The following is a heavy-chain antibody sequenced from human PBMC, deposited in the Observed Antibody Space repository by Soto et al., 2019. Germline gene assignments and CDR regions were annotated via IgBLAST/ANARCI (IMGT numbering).Heavy chain of an antibody. CDR2: IVPLIGTT. V-gene: IGHV1-69*01. Sequence: QVRLVQSGAELKRPGSSVKVSCRVSGDSDGIYNIAWVRQAPGQGLEWLGGIVPLIGTTDYSQRFRGRVTITADESTGTAYLELHSLKPEDTAVYYCARRAMAVTWLDPWGQGTPVIVSA. J-gene: IGHJ5*02. CDR3: ARRAMAVTWLDP. CDR1: GDSDGIYN. D-gene: IGHD6-19*01.